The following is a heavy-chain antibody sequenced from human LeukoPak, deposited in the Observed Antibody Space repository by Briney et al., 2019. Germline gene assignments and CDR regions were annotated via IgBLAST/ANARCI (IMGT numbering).Heavy chain of an antibody. D-gene: IGHD2-2*01. CDR2: IYPGVSDT. Sequence: GESLKISCKGSGYSFTSYWIGWVRQMPGKGLEWMGIIYPGVSDTRYSPSFQGQVTISADKSISTAYLQWSSLKASDTAMYYCARHIKYCSSTSCYRVMDYWGQGTLVTVSS. CDR1: GYSFTSYW. CDR3: ARHIKYCSSTSCYRVMDY. J-gene: IGHJ4*02. V-gene: IGHV5-51*01.